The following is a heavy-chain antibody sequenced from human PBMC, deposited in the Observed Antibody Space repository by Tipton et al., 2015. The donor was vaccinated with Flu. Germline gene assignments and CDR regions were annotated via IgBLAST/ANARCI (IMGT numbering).Heavy chain of an antibody. Sequence: TLSLTCTVSGGSISSSSHYWGWIRQAPGRGLEWVGSIYYTGYPYYNSSLKSRLAMSIDTSKKQFSLRLSSVTAADTAVYYCSQARYFHFESWGQGITVTVSS. J-gene: IGHJ4*02. CDR1: GGSISSSSHY. V-gene: IGHV4-39*07. CDR2: IYYTGYP. D-gene: IGHD3-10*01. CDR3: SQARYFHFES.